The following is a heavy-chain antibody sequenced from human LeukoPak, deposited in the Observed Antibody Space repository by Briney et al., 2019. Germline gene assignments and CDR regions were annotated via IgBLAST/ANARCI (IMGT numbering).Heavy chain of an antibody. J-gene: IGHJ4*02. CDR3: ARDLYCSSTSCYGPMGYYFDY. CDR1: GFTFSDYY. CDR2: TSSSSSYT. Sequence: KPGGSLSLSCAASGFTFSDYYMSWIRQAPGKGLEWVSYTSSSSSYTNYADSVKGRFTISRDNAKNSLYLQMNSLRAEDTAVYYCARDLYCSSTSCYGPMGYYFDYWGQGTPVTVSS. V-gene: IGHV3-11*05. D-gene: IGHD2-2*01.